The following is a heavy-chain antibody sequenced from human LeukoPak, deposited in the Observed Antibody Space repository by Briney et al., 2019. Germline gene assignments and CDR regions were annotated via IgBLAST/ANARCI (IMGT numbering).Heavy chain of an antibody. CDR2: ISYDGSNK. CDR1: GFTFSSYA. V-gene: IGHV3-30-3*01. Sequence: GGSLRLSCAASGFTFSSYAMHWVRQAPGKGLEWVAVISYDGSNKYYADSVKGRFTISRDNSKNTLYLQMNSLRAEDTAVYYCAREGAVGAMGYFQHWGQGTLVTVSS. D-gene: IGHD3-16*01. J-gene: IGHJ1*01. CDR3: AREGAVGAMGYFQH.